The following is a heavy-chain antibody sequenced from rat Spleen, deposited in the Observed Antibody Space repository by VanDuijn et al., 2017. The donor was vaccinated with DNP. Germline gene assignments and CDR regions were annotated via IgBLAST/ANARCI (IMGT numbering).Heavy chain of an antibody. J-gene: IGHJ4*01. D-gene: IGHD1-2*01. V-gene: IGHV5S10*01. CDR1: GFTFSDYN. Sequence: EVQLVESGGDLVQPGRSLKLSCAASGFTFSDYNMAWVRQAPKKGLEWVATIIYDGGGTYYRDSVKGRFTISRDNAKSTLYLQMDSLRSEDTATYYCATHGSISTISTGAMDVWGQGTSVTVSS. CDR2: IIYDGGGT. CDR3: ATHGSISTISTGAMDV.